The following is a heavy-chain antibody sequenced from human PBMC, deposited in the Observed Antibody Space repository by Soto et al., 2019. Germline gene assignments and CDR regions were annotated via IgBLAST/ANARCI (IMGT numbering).Heavy chain of an antibody. D-gene: IGHD1-7*01. Sequence: GGSLRLSCAASGFTFSSYGMHWVRQAPGKGLEWVAVISYDGSNKYYADSVKGRFTISRDNSKNTLYLQMNSLRAEDTAVYYCAKPLNWNYHFDYWGQGTLVTVSS. V-gene: IGHV3-30*18. J-gene: IGHJ4*02. CDR3: AKPLNWNYHFDY. CDR1: GFTFSSYG. CDR2: ISYDGSNK.